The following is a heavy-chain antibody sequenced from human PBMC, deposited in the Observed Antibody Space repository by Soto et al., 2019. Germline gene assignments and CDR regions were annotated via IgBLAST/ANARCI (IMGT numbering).Heavy chain of an antibody. CDR2: IYYSGST. J-gene: IGHJ4*02. CDR3: ASAELAASLRYYFDY. CDR1: GGSISSGGYY. V-gene: IGHV4-31*03. D-gene: IGHD2-15*01. Sequence: QVQLQESGPGLVKPSQTLSLTCTVSGGSISSGGYYWSWIRQHPGKGLEWIGYIYYSGSTYYNPSLKSRVTMPVDTSKNQFSLKLSSVTAADTAVYYCASAELAASLRYYFDYWGQGTLVTVSS.